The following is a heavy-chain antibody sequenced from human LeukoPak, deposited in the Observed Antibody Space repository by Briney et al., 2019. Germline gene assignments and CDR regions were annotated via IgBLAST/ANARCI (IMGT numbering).Heavy chain of an antibody. CDR3: ATSGYSYGYQIDY. V-gene: IGHV1-2*02. CDR1: GYTFTGYY. CDR2: INPNSGGT. Sequence: ASVKVSCKASGYTFTGYYMHWVRQAPGQGLEWMGWINPNSGGTNYAQKFQGRVTMTRDTSISTAYMELSRLRSDDTAVYYCATSGYSYGYQIDYWGQGTLVTVSS. J-gene: IGHJ4*02. D-gene: IGHD5-18*01.